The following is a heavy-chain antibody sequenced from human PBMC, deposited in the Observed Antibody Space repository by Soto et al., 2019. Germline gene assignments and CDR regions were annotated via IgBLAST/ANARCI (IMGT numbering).Heavy chain of an antibody. D-gene: IGHD2-8*01. CDR2: ISAYNGNT. V-gene: IGHV1-18*01. CDR3: ARDIVLMVYAIPEDYYYYGMDV. J-gene: IGHJ6*02. CDR1: GYTFTSYG. Sequence: ASVKVSCKASGYTFTSYGISWVRQAPGQGLEWMGWISAYNGNTNYAQKFQGRVTMTRDTSTSTVYMELSSLRSEDTAVYYCARDIVLMVYAIPEDYYYYGMDVWGQGNTVTVSS.